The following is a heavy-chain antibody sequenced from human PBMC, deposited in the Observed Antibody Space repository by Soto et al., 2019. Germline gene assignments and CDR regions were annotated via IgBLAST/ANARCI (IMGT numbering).Heavy chain of an antibody. D-gene: IGHD1-26*01. CDR3: HARGPLPTAGNGEYYYYGMDG. V-gene: IGHV1-69*13. CDR2: IIPIFGTA. Sequence: SVKVSCKASGGTFSSYAINWVRQAPGQGLEWMGGIIPIFGTANYAQKFQGRVTITADESTSTAYMELSSLRSEDTAVYYCHARGPLPTAGNGEYYYYGMDGWDQGTTVTSSS. J-gene: IGHJ6*02. CDR1: GGTFSSYA.